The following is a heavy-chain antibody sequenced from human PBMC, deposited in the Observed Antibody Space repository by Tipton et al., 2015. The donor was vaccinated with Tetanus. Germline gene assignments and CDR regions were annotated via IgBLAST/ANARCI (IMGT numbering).Heavy chain of an antibody. Sequence: PGLVKPSETLSLTCNVSGASMSSSSYYWDWIRQPPGKGLEWIGSIYYSGSSYYNPSLESRVTISLDTSKNRFSLKLTSVTAADAAVYYCARPSTTVTPRAFDVRGQGTMVTVSS. V-gene: IGHV4-39*01. CDR2: IYYSGSS. J-gene: IGHJ3*01. D-gene: IGHD4-17*01. CDR3: ARPSTTVTPRAFDV. CDR1: GASMSSSSYY.